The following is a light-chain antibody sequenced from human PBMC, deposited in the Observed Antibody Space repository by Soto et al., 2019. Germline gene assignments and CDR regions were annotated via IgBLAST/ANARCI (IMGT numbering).Light chain of an antibody. Sequence: EIVLTQSPATLSLSPGERATLSCRASQSVSSYLAWYQQKPGQAPRLLIYDASNRATGIPARFSGSRSGRDFTLIISRLEPEDFAVYYCQQRSNWPPITFGPGTKVDIK. J-gene: IGKJ3*01. CDR2: DAS. CDR1: QSVSSY. CDR3: QQRSNWPPIT. V-gene: IGKV3-11*02.